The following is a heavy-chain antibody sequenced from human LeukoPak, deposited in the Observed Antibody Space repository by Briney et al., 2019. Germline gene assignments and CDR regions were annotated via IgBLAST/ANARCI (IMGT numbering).Heavy chain of an antibody. J-gene: IGHJ4*02. CDR1: GFTFSSYA. D-gene: IGHD4-17*01. V-gene: IGHV3-23*01. CDR3: AKDIHGDYGGLDY. Sequence: GGSLRLSCAASGFTFSSYAMSWVRQAPGKWLEWVSTIVNSGGSTYYADSVKGRFTISRDNSKNTVYLQMNSLRAEDTAVYYCAKDIHGDYGGLDYWGQGTLVTVSS. CDR2: IVNSGGST.